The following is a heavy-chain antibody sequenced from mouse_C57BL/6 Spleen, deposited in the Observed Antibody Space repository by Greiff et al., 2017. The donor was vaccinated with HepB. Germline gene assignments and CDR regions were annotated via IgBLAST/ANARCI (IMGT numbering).Heavy chain of an antibody. Sequence: QVQLKQPGAELVRPGSSVKLSCKASGYTFTSYWMHWVKQRPIQGLEWIGNIDPSDSETHYNQKFKDKATLTVDKSSSTAHMQLSSLTSEDSAVYYCARYYGRFDYWGQGTTLTVSS. CDR2: IDPSDSET. D-gene: IGHD1-1*01. J-gene: IGHJ2*01. V-gene: IGHV1-52*01. CDR1: GYTFTSYW. CDR3: ARYYGRFDY.